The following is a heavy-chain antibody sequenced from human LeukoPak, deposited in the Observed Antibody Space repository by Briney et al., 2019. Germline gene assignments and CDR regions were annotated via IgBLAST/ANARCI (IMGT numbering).Heavy chain of an antibody. CDR2: ISGSGSST. V-gene: IGHV3-23*01. D-gene: IGHD1-26*01. Sequence: GGXXRXXCAXXGXXFSNXAXXWVRQAPGKGLEWVSAISGSGSSTYYAESVKGRFTISRDNSKNTLYLQMNSLRAEDTAVYYCAREIVGTHKSRFDPWGQGTLVTVSS. J-gene: IGHJ5*02. CDR1: GXXFSNXA. CDR3: AREIVGTHKSRFDP.